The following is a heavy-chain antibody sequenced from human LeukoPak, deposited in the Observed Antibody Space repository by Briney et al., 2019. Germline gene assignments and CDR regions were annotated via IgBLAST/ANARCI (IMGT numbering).Heavy chain of an antibody. V-gene: IGHV1-2*02. CDR2: INPNSGGT. D-gene: IGHD3-22*01. J-gene: IGHJ4*02. CDR1: GYTFTGYY. Sequence: ASVKVSCKASGYTFTGYYMHWVRQAPGQGLEWMGWINPNSGGTSYAQKFQGRVTMTRDTSISTAYMELSRLRSDDTAVYYCARELRDSSGYYLSYWGQGTLVTVSS. CDR3: ARELRDSSGYYLSY.